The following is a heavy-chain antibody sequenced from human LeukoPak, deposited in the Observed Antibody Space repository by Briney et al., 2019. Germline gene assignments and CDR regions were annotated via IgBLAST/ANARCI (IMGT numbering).Heavy chain of an antibody. CDR1: GFTFSGSP. CDR3: TQSNY. J-gene: IGHJ4*02. V-gene: IGHV3-73*01. Sequence: PGGSLRLSCAASGFTFSGSPILWVRQASGKGLEWVGRIRSKADNYATAYAASVQGRCTISRDDSKNTAYLQLNSLKTEDTVVYYCTQSNYWGQGALVTVSS. CDR2: IRSKADNYAT.